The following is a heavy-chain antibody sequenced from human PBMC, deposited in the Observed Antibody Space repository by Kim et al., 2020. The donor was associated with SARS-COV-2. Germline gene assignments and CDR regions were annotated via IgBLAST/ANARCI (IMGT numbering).Heavy chain of an antibody. J-gene: IGHJ4*02. CDR3: ARVQTTGYSDY. Sequence: SETLYLTCSVSGGSISRYFWSWIRQPPGKGLEWIGYIYYSGSTKYNPSLESRVTLSVDPSKNQFSLTLTSVTAADTAVYYCARVQTTGYSDYWGRGTLVTVSS. CDR2: IYYSGST. V-gene: IGHV4-59*01. CDR1: GGSISRYF. D-gene: IGHD3-9*01.